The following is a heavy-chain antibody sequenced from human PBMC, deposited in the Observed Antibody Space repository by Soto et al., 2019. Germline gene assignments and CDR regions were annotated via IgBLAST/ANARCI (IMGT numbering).Heavy chain of an antibody. V-gene: IGHV3-9*01. CDR2: ISWNSGST. Sequence: PGRSISLSCAASGFTIDDYDMRRVRPAQGLGLEWVAGISWNSGSTGYAESVKGRFTISRDNAKRSLYLQMSSLRAEDTALYYCAKDIGPRGSGDDAFDIWGQGTMVTVSS. J-gene: IGHJ3*02. CDR1: GFTIDDYD. CDR3: AKDIGPRGSGDDAFDI. D-gene: IGHD2-21*02.